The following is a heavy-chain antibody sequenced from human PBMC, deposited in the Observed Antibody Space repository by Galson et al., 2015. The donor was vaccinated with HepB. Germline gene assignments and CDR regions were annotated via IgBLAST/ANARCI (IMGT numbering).Heavy chain of an antibody. CDR3: AMLTPGSSSRVDS. CDR1: GFTFSSYE. V-gene: IGHV3-48*03. CDR2: ISSGGDSI. D-gene: IGHD6-6*01. J-gene: IGHJ4*02. Sequence: SLRLSCAASGFTFSSYEMNWVRQAPGKGLEWVSYISSGGDSIYYADSVKGRFTISRDNARNSLYLQMNSLRDEDTAVYYCAMLTPGSSSRVDSWGQGTLVTVSS.